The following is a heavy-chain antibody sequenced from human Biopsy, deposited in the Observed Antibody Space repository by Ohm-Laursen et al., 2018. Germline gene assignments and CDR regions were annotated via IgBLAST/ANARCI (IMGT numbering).Heavy chain of an antibody. D-gene: IGHD2/OR15-2a*01. CDR2: RSRNNGFI. Sequence: SLRLSCSAAGFKFDDYAMYWVRQTPGKGQEWESGRSRNNGFIGCADSVRARLTISRDNGQNSLYLQMNNLITKDTAVYYCARDISPSTFPENTLDIWGQGTMVTVSS. J-gene: IGHJ3*02. CDR1: GFKFDDYA. V-gene: IGHV3-9*01. CDR3: ARDISPSTFPENTLDI.